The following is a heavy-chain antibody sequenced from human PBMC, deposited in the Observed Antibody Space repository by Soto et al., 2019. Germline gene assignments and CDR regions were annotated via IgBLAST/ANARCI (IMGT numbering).Heavy chain of an antibody. CDR1: GFTFSSFT. CDR3: TRDASRDSSARGWFDP. Sequence: GGSLRLSCAAFGFTFSSFTMNWVRQAPGKGLEWVSTISSNSAYIFYTDALRGRFTISRDNAKNSLHLQMNSLRAEDTAVYYCTRDASRDSSARGWFDPWGPGTLVTVSS. J-gene: IGHJ5*02. V-gene: IGHV3-21*01. CDR2: ISSNSAYI. D-gene: IGHD6-13*01.